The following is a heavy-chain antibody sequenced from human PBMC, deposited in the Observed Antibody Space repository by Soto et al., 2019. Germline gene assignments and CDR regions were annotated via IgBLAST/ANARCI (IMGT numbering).Heavy chain of an antibody. CDR2: ISYDGSNK. J-gene: IGHJ4*02. D-gene: IGHD3-22*01. CDR3: ARDRYSPDYYDSSGYYWFPDY. CDR1: GFTFSSYA. V-gene: IGHV3-30-3*01. Sequence: SLRLSCAASGFTFSSYAMHWVRQAPGKGLEWVAVISYDGSNKYYADSVKGRFTISRDNSKNTLYLQMNSLRAEDTAVYYCARDRYSPDYYDSSGYYWFPDYWGQGTLVTVSS.